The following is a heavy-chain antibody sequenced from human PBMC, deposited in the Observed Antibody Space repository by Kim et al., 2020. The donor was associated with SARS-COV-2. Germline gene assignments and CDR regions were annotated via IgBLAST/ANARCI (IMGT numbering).Heavy chain of an antibody. CDR3: ARDREETYYYGSGRPLDY. V-gene: IGHV1-69*04. D-gene: IGHD3-10*01. CDR1: GNSFSSYS. Sequence: SVKVSCKASGNSFSSYSISWVRQAPGQGLEWMGRIIPILGLANYAQKFQGRVTITADKSTSTAYMELSSLRSEDTALYYCARDREETYYYGSGRPLDYWGQGPLVTVSS. J-gene: IGHJ4*02. CDR2: IIPILGLA.